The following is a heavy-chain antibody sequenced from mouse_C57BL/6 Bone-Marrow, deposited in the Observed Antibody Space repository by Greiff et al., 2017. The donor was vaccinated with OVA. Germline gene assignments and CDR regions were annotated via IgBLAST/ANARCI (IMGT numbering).Heavy chain of an antibody. D-gene: IGHD2-4*01. Sequence: EVQLQQSGAELVRPGSSVKMSCKTSGYTFTSYGINWVKQRPGQGLEWIGYIYLGNGYTEYNEKFKGKATLTSDTSSSTAYMQLSSLTSEDSAIYFCARCDYDPWFAYWGQGTLVTVSA. CDR3: ARCDYDPWFAY. CDR1: GYTFTSYG. J-gene: IGHJ3*01. CDR2: IYLGNGYT. V-gene: IGHV1-58*01.